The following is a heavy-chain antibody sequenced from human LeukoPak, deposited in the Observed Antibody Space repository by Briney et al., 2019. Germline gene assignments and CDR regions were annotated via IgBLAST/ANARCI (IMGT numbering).Heavy chain of an antibody. J-gene: IGHJ4*02. CDR1: GFTFDDYG. CDR2: INWNGGST. D-gene: IGHD2-15*01. Sequence: PGGSLRLSCAASGFTFDDYGMSWVRQAPGKGLEWVSGINWNGGSTGYADSVKGRFTISRDNAKNSLYLQMNSLRAEDTAVYYCARVYCSGGSCYPDRYFDYWGQGTLVTVSS. V-gene: IGHV3-20*04. CDR3: ARVYCSGGSCYPDRYFDY.